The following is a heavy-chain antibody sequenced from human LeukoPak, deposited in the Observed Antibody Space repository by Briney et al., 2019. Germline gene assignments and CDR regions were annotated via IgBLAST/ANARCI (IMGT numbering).Heavy chain of an antibody. J-gene: IGHJ4*02. V-gene: IGHV4-39*01. D-gene: IGHD1-26*01. CDR1: GGSISSSSNF. CDR3: ARLTPYSGSPLGDY. CDR2: ISYSGST. Sequence: SETLSLTCTVSGGSISSSSNFWGWIRQPPGKGLEWIGSISYSGSTYYNPSLKSRVTVSVDTSKNQFSLKLSSVTAADTAVYYCARLTPYSGSPLGDYWGQGTLVTVSS.